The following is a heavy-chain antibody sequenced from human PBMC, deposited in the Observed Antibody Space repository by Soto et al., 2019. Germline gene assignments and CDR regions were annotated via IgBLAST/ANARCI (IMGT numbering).Heavy chain of an antibody. V-gene: IGHV4-4*02. Sequence: QVQLQESGPELLKPSGTLSHTCAVSGDSISNSRWWTWVRQPPGKGLEWIGDIFHSGDTNYNPSLKSRVFISVDKSQNQFSLKVSSVTAADTAVFYCAYSTGWYRHDVWGQGTLVTVSS. D-gene: IGHD6-19*01. CDR1: GDSISNSRW. CDR3: AYSTGWYRHDV. CDR2: IFHSGDT. J-gene: IGHJ3*01.